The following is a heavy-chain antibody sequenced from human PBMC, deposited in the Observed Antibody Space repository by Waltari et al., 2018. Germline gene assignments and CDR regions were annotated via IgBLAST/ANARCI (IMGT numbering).Heavy chain of an antibody. D-gene: IGHD3-16*01. V-gene: IGHV3-48*03. CDR1: GLQFNAFD. CDR3: ATGGIYFDY. Sequence: VESGGGLVQPGGSLRLSWAASGLQFNAFDMNWVRQAPGKGLEWISYISYISNSGITRYYADSVRGRFTISRDDAQNSLFLQMDSLTVEDTAVYYCATGGIYFDYWGQGALVTVSS. CDR2: ISNSGITR. J-gene: IGHJ4*02.